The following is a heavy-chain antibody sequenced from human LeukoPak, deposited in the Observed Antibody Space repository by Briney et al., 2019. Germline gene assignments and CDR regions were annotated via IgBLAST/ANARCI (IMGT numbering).Heavy chain of an antibody. CDR3: ARDLLGWELHYFDY. CDR1: GFTFSSYS. Sequence: PGGSLRLSCAASGFTFSSYSMNWVRQAPGKGLEWVSSITSSGNYIYYADSMKGRFSISRDNAKNSLYLQMNSLRAEDTAVYYCARDLLGWELHYFDYWGQGTLVTVSS. D-gene: IGHD1-26*01. CDR2: ITSSGNYI. J-gene: IGHJ4*02. V-gene: IGHV3-21*01.